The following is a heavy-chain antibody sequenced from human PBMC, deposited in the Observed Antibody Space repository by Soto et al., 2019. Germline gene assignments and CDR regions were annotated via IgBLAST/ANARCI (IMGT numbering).Heavy chain of an antibody. CDR3: ARHDPALVPYCGGDCYSPAFDI. Sequence: GESLKISCKGSGYSFTSYWIGWVRQMPGKGLEWMGIIYPGDSDTRYSPSFQGQVTISADKSISTAYLQWSSLKASDTAMYYCARHDPALVPYCGGDCYSPAFDIWGQGTMVTVSS. J-gene: IGHJ3*02. D-gene: IGHD2-21*01. CDR2: IYPGDSDT. V-gene: IGHV5-51*01. CDR1: GYSFTSYW.